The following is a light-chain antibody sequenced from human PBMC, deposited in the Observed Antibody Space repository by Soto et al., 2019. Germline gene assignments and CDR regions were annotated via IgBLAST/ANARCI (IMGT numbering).Light chain of an antibody. V-gene: IGKV1-16*01. CDR1: HPININ. CDR2: AAT. Sequence: DIHMTQSPSSLSASVGDRVTITCRASHPININLVWFQQKPGKAPKSLIYAATNLQSGVPSRFSGSGGGTDFSLTISSLQPEDGATYYCQQYQRYPPSFGGGTKLEIK. CDR3: QQYQRYPPS. J-gene: IGKJ4*01.